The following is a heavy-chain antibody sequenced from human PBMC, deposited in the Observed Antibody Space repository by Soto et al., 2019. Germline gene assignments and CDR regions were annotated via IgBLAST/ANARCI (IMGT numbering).Heavy chain of an antibody. J-gene: IGHJ4*02. Sequence: QVQLVESGGGVVQPGRSLRLSCAASGFTFSSYAMHWVRQAPGKGLEWVAVISYDGSNKYYADSVKGRFTISRDNSKNTLDLQMNSLRAEDTAVYYCAGEGGWRVVTAPIDYWGQGTLVTVSS. CDR2: ISYDGSNK. CDR1: GFTFSSYA. CDR3: AGEGGWRVVTAPIDY. V-gene: IGHV3-30-3*01. D-gene: IGHD2-21*02.